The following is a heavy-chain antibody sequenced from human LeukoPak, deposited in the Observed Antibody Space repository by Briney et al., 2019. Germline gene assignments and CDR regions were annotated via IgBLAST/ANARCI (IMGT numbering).Heavy chain of an antibody. CDR3: TRGDYYDGGGRNWFNP. D-gene: IGHD3-16*01. V-gene: IGHV4-39*07. CDR2: ISYSGNT. Sequence: PSETLSLTCTVSGGPISSSTYYWGWIRQPPGKGLEWIGSISYSGNTYYNPSLKSRVTISVDTSKNQFSLNLISVTAADTAMYYCTRGDYYDGGGRNWFNPWGQGTLVTVSS. CDR1: GGPISSSTYY. J-gene: IGHJ5*02.